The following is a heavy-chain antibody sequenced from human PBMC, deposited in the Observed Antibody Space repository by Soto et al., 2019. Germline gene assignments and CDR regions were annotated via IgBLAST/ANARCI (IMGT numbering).Heavy chain of an antibody. CDR2: INPSGGST. D-gene: IGHD3-3*01. CDR3: ARAIGDDFWSGYSRFRVDYYYYGMDV. CDR1: GYAFTIYY. V-gene: IGHV1-46*01. Sequence: AASVNVYCKAAGYAFTIYYIDWVRQDPRKGLEWMGIINPSGGSTSYAQKFQGRVTMTRDTSTSTVYMELSSLRSEDTAVYYCARAIGDDFWSGYSRFRVDYYYYGMDVWGQGTTVTVSS. J-gene: IGHJ6*02.